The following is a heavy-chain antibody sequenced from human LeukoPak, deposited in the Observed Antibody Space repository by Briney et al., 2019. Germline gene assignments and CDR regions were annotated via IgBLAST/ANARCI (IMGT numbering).Heavy chain of an antibody. Sequence: SVKVSCKASGASFSTYAVSWVRQVPGQGLEWMGRIIPIFGTTRYAQKFQGRVTITTDESTTTGYMELSSLESEDTAVYYCARGRNIAAPGGCDLDYWGQGTLVTVSS. D-gene: IGHD5-12*01. J-gene: IGHJ4*02. CDR3: ARGRNIAAPGGCDLDY. V-gene: IGHV1-69*05. CDR1: GASFSTYA. CDR2: IIPIFGTT.